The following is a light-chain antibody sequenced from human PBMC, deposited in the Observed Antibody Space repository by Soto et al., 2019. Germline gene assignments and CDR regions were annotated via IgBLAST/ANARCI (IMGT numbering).Light chain of an antibody. V-gene: IGKV1-5*03. J-gene: IGKJ1*01. Sequence: DIQMTQSPSTLSASVGDRVTITCRASQNIGSWLAWYQHKPGKAPKLLIYKASSLESGVPSRFSATGSGTEFTLTIYSLQPDDFATYYCQQHDTYSWTFGQGTRVEIK. CDR1: QNIGSW. CDR2: KAS. CDR3: QQHDTYSWT.